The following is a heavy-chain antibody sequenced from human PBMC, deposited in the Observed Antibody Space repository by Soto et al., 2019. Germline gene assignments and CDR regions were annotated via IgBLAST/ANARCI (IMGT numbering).Heavy chain of an antibody. CDR1: GFTFSSYA. V-gene: IGHV3-23*01. D-gene: IGHD2-2*01. CDR3: ARYIPGVRYYGMDV. CDR2: IGESGTPT. J-gene: IGHJ6*02. Sequence: GGSPRLSCAASGFTFSSYAMSWVRQAPGKGLEWVSLIGESGTPTYYADSVKGRFTISRDNSGNTLFLEMYSLRAEDTAVYYCARYIPGVRYYGMDVWGQGTTVTVSS.